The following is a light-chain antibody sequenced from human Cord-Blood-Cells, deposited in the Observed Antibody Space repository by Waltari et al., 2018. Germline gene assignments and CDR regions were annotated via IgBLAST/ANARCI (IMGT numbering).Light chain of an antibody. Sequence: NFMLTQPHSVSESPGKTVTISCTRSSGSIASNYVPWHQQRPGSSPTTVIYEDNQRPSGVPDRFSGSIDSSSNSASLTISGLKTEDEADYYCQSYDSSTNWVFGGGTKLTVL. V-gene: IGLV6-57*01. CDR2: EDN. J-gene: IGLJ3*02. CDR3: QSYDSSTNWV. CDR1: SGSIASNY.